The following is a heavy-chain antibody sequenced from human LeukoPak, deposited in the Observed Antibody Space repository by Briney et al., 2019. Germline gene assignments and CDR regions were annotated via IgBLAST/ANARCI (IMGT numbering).Heavy chain of an antibody. CDR2: IYSGGAT. V-gene: IGHV3-53*05. CDR1: EFSVSSNY. CDR3: ARDVQSGSLDP. J-gene: IGHJ5*02. D-gene: IGHD3-3*01. Sequence: GGSLRLSCAVSEFSVSSNYMNWVRQAPGKGLEWVSVIYSGGATYYADSVKGRFTISRDNSKNTVYLQMNSLTVEDTAVYYCARDVQSGSLDPWGQGTLVTVSS.